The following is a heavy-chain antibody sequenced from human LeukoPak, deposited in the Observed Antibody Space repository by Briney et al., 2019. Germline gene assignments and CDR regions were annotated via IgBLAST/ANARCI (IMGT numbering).Heavy chain of an antibody. CDR1: GFTFDDYA. D-gene: IGHD6-19*01. Sequence: GGSLRLSCAASGFTFDDYAMHWVRQAPGKGLEWVSLISGGGGSTYYADSVKGRFTISRDNSKNSLYLQMNSLRTEDTALYYCAKDPAGYSSGWYWIDYWGQGTLVTVSS. CDR2: ISGGGGST. CDR3: AKDPAGYSSGWYWIDY. V-gene: IGHV3-43*02. J-gene: IGHJ4*02.